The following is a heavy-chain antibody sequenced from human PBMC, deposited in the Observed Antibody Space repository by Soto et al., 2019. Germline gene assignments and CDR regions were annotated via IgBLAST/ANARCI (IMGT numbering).Heavy chain of an antibody. CDR2: INPSGGST. D-gene: IGHD3-22*01. CDR1: GYTFTSHY. CDR3: AREAGGSGYYLLP. Sequence: ASVKVSCKASGYTFTSHYMHWVRQAPGQGLEWMGIINPSGGSTSYAQKFQGRVTMTRDTSTSTVYMEPSSLRSEDTAVYYCAREAGGSGYYLLPWGQGTMVTVSS. V-gene: IGHV1-46*01. J-gene: IGHJ3*01.